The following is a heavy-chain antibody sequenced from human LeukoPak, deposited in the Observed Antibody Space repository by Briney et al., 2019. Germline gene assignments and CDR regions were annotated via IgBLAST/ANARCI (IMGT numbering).Heavy chain of an antibody. CDR3: ARDPTYYDFWSGYFGSYFDY. D-gene: IGHD3-3*01. Sequence: SCVHPLGSPSISTISAGRHRLGRGGWWMCQIFLIVVTANYAQTLQGRVTITADVSTSTAYMELSSLRSEDTAVYYCARDPTYYDFWSGYFGSYFDYWGQGTLVTVSS. V-gene: IGHV1-69*01. CDR1: LGSPSIST. J-gene: IGHJ4*02. CDR2: IFLIVVTA.